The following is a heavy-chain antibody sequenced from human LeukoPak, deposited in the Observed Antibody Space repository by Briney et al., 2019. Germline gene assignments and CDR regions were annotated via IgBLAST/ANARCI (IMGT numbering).Heavy chain of an antibody. Sequence: GGSLRLSCAASGFTFSSYAMSWVRQAPGKGLEWVSAISGSGGSTYYADSVKGRFTISRDNAKNTLYLQMNSLRAEDTAVYYCARSRFPYYFDYWGQGTLVTVSS. D-gene: IGHD3-10*01. J-gene: IGHJ4*02. CDR3: ARSRFPYYFDY. V-gene: IGHV3-23*01. CDR1: GFTFSSYA. CDR2: ISGSGGST.